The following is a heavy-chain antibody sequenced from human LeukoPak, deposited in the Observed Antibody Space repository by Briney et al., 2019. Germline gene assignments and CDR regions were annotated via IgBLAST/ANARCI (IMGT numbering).Heavy chain of an antibody. J-gene: IGHJ5*02. CDR2: INPNSGGT. D-gene: IGHD4-17*01. CDR1: VYTFTFYY. V-gene: IGHV1-2*02. Sequence: GASVTVSFKASVYTFTFYYMHWVRQAPGQGHEWMGWINPNSGGTNYAQKFQGRVTMTRDTSISTAYMELSRLRSDDTAVYYCASHTTTVTTSWFDPWGQGTLVTVSS. CDR3: ASHTTTVTTSWFDP.